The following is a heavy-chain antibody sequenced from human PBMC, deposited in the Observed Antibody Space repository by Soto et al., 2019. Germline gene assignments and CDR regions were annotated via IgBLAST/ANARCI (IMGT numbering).Heavy chain of an antibody. Sequence: EVQLVESGGGLVQPGRSLRLSCAASGFTFDDYAMHWVRQAPGKGLEWVSGISWNSGSIGYADSVKGRFTISRDNAKNSLYLQMNSLRAEDTALYYCAKDRGDYGGNPNWYFDLWGRGTLVTVSS. D-gene: IGHD4-17*01. J-gene: IGHJ2*01. V-gene: IGHV3-9*01. CDR2: ISWNSGSI. CDR3: AKDRGDYGGNPNWYFDL. CDR1: GFTFDDYA.